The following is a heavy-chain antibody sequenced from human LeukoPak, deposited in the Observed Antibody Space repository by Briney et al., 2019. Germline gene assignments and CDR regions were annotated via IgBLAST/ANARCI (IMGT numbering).Heavy chain of an antibody. D-gene: IGHD2-2*02. V-gene: IGHV4-59*01. CDR2: IYYSGST. Sequence: KPSETLSLTCTVSGGSISSYYWSWIRQPPGKGLEWIGYIYYSGSTNCNPSLKSRVTISVDTSKNQFSLKLSSVTAADTAVYYCARVGLNCSSTSCYKTGLYYFDYWGQGTLVTVSS. CDR3: ARVGLNCSSTSCYKTGLYYFDY. CDR1: GGSISSYY. J-gene: IGHJ4*02.